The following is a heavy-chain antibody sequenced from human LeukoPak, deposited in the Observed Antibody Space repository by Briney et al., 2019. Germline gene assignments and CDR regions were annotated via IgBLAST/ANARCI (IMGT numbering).Heavy chain of an antibody. D-gene: IGHD3-10*01. V-gene: IGHV4-34*01. Sequence: SETLSLTCTVSGGSISSYYWSWIRQPPGKGLEWIGEINHSGSTNYNPSLKSRVTISLDTSKNQISLKLSSVTAADTAVYFCARDISIWYFDLWGRGTLVTVSS. CDR2: INHSGST. J-gene: IGHJ2*01. CDR3: ARDISIWYFDL. CDR1: GGSISSYY.